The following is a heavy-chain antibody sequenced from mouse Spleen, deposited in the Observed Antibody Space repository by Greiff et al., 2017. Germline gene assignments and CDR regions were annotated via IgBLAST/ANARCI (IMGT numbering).Heavy chain of an antibody. D-gene: IGHD1-1*01. V-gene: IGHV1-69*01. Sequence: QVQLQQPGAELVMPGASVKLSCKASGYTFTSYWMHWVKQRPGQGLEWIGEIDPSDSYTNYNQKFKGKATLTVDKSSSTAYMQLSSLTSEDSAVYYCARGGPFTTVVAYYYAMDYWGQGTSVTVSS. CDR2: IDPSDSYT. CDR1: GYTFTSYW. CDR3: ARGGPFTTVVAYYYAMDY. J-gene: IGHJ4*01.